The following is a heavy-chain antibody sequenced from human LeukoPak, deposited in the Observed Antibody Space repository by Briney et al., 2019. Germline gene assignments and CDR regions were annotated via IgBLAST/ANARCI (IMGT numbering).Heavy chain of an antibody. CDR1: GFTFSGYK. CDR3: ARVRDYGGTLYYFDY. CDR2: INWNGGST. V-gene: IGHV3-20*04. Sequence: GGSLRLSCAASGFTFSGYKMNWVRQAPGKGLEWVSGINWNGGSTGYADSVEGRFTISRDNAKNSLYLQMNSLRAEDTALYYCARVRDYGGTLYYFDYWGQGTLVTVSS. D-gene: IGHD4-23*01. J-gene: IGHJ4*02.